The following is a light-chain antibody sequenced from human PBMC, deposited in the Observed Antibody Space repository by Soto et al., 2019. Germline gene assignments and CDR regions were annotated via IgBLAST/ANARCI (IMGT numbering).Light chain of an antibody. Sequence: DIQMTQSPSTLSASVGDRVTIACRASQSISNYLAWYQQKPGKAPKLLIYKAASLESGVPSRFSGSGSGTEFILTISSLQPDDFATYYCQQYNSYSWTFGQGTKVEIK. V-gene: IGKV1-5*03. CDR1: QSISNY. CDR2: KAA. CDR3: QQYNSYSWT. J-gene: IGKJ1*01.